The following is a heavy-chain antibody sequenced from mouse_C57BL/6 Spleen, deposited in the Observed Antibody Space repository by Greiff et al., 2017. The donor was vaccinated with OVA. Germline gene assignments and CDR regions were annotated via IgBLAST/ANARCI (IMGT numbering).Heavy chain of an antibody. D-gene: IGHD3-3*01. V-gene: IGHV1-82*01. CDR1: GYAFSSSW. Sequence: VKLVESGPELVKPGASVKISCKASGYAFSSSWMNWVKQRPGKGLEWIGRIYPGDGDTNYNGKFKGKATLTADKSSSTAYMQLSSLTSEDSAVYFCARSEGGLYFDVWGTGTTVTVSS. CDR2: IYPGDGDT. CDR3: ARSEGGLYFDV. J-gene: IGHJ1*03.